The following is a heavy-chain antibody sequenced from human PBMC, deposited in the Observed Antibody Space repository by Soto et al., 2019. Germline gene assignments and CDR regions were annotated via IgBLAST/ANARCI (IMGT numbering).Heavy chain of an antibody. Sequence: EVQLLESGGGLVKPGGSLTLSCAASGFSFSNVWMSWVRQAPGKGLEWVGHITSKSVGGATDYTARVKGRFTISRDDSTDALFPPMNSLKTEDTAVYYCTTYSAQTFCDGGPCYSVQTEIHDSWGQGILVTVSS. D-gene: IGHD2-15*01. CDR3: TTYSAQTFCDGGPCYSVQTEIHDS. V-gene: IGHV3-15*01. CDR1: GFSFSNVW. J-gene: IGHJ4*02. CDR2: ITSKSVGGAT.